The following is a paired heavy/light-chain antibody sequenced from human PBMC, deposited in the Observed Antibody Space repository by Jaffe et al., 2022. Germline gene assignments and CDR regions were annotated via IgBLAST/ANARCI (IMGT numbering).Light chain of an antibody. J-gene: IGKJ1*01. CDR2: AAS. Sequence: DIQMTQSPSSLSASVGDRVTITCRASQSISSYLNWYQQKPGKAPKLLIYAASSLQSGVPSRFSGSGSGTDFTLTISSLQPEDFATYYCQQSYSTSTWTFGQGTKVEIK. V-gene: IGKV1-39*01. CDR3: QQSYSTSTWT. CDR1: QSISSY.
Heavy chain of an antibody. Sequence: QVQLVQSGAEVKKPGSSVKVSCKASGGTFSSYTISWVRQAPGQGLEWMGRIIPILGIANYAQKFQGRVTITADKSTSTAYMELSSLRSEDTAVYYCARELSGYDSHPTYYFDYWGQGTLVTVSS. CDR2: IIPILGIA. V-gene: IGHV1-69*08. J-gene: IGHJ4*02. CDR3: ARELSGYDSHPTYYFDY. CDR1: GGTFSSYT. D-gene: IGHD5-12*01.